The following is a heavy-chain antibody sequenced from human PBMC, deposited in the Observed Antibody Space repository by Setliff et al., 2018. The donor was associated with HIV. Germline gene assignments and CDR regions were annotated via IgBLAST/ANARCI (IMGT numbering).Heavy chain of an antibody. D-gene: IGHD2-2*01. J-gene: IGHJ4*02. V-gene: IGHV4-4*02. CDR3: ASRVPAARHFDY. CDR1: SGSISSSNW. CDR2: IYHSGST. Sequence: SETLSLTCAVSSGSISSSNWWSWVRQPPGKELEWIGEIYHSGSTNYNPSLRSRVTISLDRFKNQFSLKLTSVTAADTAVYYCASRVPAARHFDYWGQGTLVTVSS.